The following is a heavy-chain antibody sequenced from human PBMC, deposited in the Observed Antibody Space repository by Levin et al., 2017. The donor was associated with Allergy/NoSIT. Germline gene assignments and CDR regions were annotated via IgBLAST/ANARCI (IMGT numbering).Heavy chain of an antibody. CDR2: IFPADSDI. J-gene: IGHJ4*02. D-gene: IGHD6-13*01. CDR1: GYKFFDYW. Sequence: GESLKISCKASGYKFFDYWIGWVRQMPGKGLEWMGIIFPADSDIRYSPSFEGQVTISAADSITTAYLQWNSLRASDTAMYYCARRGTWYDYWGQGTLVTVSS. V-gene: IGHV5-51*01. CDR3: ARRGTWYDY.